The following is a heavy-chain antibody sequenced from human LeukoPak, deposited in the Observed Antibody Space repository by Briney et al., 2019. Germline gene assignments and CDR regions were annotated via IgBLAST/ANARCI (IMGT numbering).Heavy chain of an antibody. CDR2: VYYVGSA. CDR3: ARSGDSSAYYSL. CDR1: GASIRSHY. D-gene: IGHD3-22*01. Sequence: SETLSLTCTISGASIRSHYWGWIRQPPGKGLEWIGNVYYVGSATYNPSLKSQVTISLDTSKNQFSLKLSSVTAAVTAVYFCARSGDSSAYYSLWGQGTLVIVSS. V-gene: IGHV4-59*11. J-gene: IGHJ4*02.